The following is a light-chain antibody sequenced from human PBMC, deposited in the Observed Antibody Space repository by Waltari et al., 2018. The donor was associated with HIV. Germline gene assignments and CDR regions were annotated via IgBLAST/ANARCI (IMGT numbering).Light chain of an antibody. CDR1: AVPKQY. V-gene: IGLV3-25*03. CDR2: KDS. Sequence: SYELTQPPSVSVSPGQTAWITCSGDAVPKQYAYWYQQKPGQAPVLVIYKDSERPSGIPERFSGSISGTTVTLTISGVQAEDEADYHCQSTDSSATYPVFGGGTKLTVL. CDR3: QSTDSSATYPV. J-gene: IGLJ2*01.